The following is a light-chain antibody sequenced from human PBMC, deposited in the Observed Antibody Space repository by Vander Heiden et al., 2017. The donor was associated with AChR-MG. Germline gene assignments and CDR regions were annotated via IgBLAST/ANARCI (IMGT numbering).Light chain of an antibody. V-gene: IGKV1-39*01. CDR2: IAS. J-gene: IGKJ1*01. CDR1: QSITSY. Sequence: IQKTQSPSSLSASVGDRVTITCRASQSITSYLNWYQQKPGKGPRLLIYIASTLQSGVPLRFSGSGSGTDFTLTISRLQPEAFATYYCQQRDSLPLTFGQGTKVEIK. CDR3: QQRDSLPLT.